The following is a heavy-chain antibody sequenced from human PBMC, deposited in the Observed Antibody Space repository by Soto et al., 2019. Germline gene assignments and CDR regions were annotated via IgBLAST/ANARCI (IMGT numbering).Heavy chain of an antibody. J-gene: IGHJ4*02. CDR2: ISDSGGST. CDR3: VKRDLAY. Sequence: PGGSLRLSCAVSGLTFKSYAMSWVRQAPGKGLEWVSTISDSGGSTAYADSVKGRLTISRDNSMNTLYLQMGSLRVEDTAVYYCVKRDLAYWGQGTLVTVSS. V-gene: IGHV3-23*01. CDR1: GLTFKSYA.